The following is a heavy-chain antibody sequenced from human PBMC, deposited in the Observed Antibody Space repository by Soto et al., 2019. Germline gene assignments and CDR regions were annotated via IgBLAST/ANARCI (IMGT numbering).Heavy chain of an antibody. CDR2: IYWDDDE. CDR1: GFSLTTDGEG. Sequence: QITLKESGPTLVNSTQTLTLTCTFSGFSLTTDGEGVGWVRQSPGEALEWLALIYWDDDERYSPSLKTRLTITKDISRNQVVLVMTSMEPVDTGTYFCAHSRNLITEDVQVGDFDYWGQGT. D-gene: IGHD1-26*01. J-gene: IGHJ4*02. V-gene: IGHV2-5*02. CDR3: AHSRNLITEDVQVGDFDY.